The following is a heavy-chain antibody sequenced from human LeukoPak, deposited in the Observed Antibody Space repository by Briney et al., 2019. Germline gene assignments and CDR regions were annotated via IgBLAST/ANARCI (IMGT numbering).Heavy chain of an antibody. J-gene: IGHJ4*02. D-gene: IGHD6-19*01. CDR3: ARGLGWLPDY. CDR1: GFTFSSYE. V-gene: IGHV3-48*03. CDR2: IGSSGSDV. Sequence: PGGSLRLSCEASGFTFSSYEMIWVRQAPGKGLEWISHIGSSGSDVYSADSVEGRFTISRDDAKNSVFLQMNSLRDEDTAIYYCARGLGWLPDYWGQGTLVTVSS.